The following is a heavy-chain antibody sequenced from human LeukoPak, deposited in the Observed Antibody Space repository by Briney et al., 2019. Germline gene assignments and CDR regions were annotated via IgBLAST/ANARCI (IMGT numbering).Heavy chain of an antibody. D-gene: IGHD3-10*01. CDR3: AREQLWFGFHDAFDI. V-gene: IGHV3-30*04. CDR1: GFTFSSYA. Sequence: GGSLRLSCAASGFTFSSYAMHWVRQAPGKGLEWVAVISYDGSNKYYADSVKGRFTISRDNSKNTLYLQMYSLRAEDTAVYYCAREQLWFGFHDAFDIWGQWTMVTVSS. J-gene: IGHJ3*02. CDR2: ISYDGSNK.